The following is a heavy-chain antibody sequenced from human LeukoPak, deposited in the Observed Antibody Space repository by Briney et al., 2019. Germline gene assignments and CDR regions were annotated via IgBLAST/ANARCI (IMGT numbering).Heavy chain of an antibody. CDR3: ARDLIEDNWNDRPVDY. Sequence: ASVKVSCKASGYIFTGYYMHWVRQAPGQGLEWMGRINPNSGGTNYVQKFQGRVTMTRDTSISTAYMELSRLRSDDTAVYYCARDLIEDNWNDRPVDYWGQGTLVTVSS. J-gene: IGHJ4*02. V-gene: IGHV1-2*06. CDR1: GYIFTGYY. CDR2: INPNSGGT. D-gene: IGHD1-1*01.